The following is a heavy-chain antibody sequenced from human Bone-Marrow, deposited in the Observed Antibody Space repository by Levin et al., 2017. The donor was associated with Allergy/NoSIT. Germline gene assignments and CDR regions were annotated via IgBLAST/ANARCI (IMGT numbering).Heavy chain of an antibody. CDR3: ARVNAHLAPDF. CDR1: GYTFTNYD. CDR2: MKPNSGNT. V-gene: IGHV1-8*01. Sequence: ASVKVSCKASGYTFTNYDINWVRQATGQGLEWMGWMKPNSGNTGYAQRFQGRLTMTRDTSTNMAYMELSGLNSGDTAIYFCARVNAHLAPDFWGQGTLVTVSS. J-gene: IGHJ4*02.